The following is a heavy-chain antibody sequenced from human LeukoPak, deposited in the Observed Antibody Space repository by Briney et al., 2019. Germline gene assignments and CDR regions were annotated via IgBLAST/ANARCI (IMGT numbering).Heavy chain of an antibody. J-gene: IGHJ4*02. CDR1: GYTFTGYF. CDR2: INPNSGAP. Sequence: ASVKVSCKASGYTFTGYFMHWVRQAPGQGLEWMRWINPNSGAPNYAQQFQGRVTMTRDTSISTAYMELSRLTSDDTAVYYCARVAYDSSGYYLYNLFDYWGQGSLVTVSS. CDR3: ARVAYDSSGYYLYNLFDY. D-gene: IGHD3-22*01. V-gene: IGHV1-2*02.